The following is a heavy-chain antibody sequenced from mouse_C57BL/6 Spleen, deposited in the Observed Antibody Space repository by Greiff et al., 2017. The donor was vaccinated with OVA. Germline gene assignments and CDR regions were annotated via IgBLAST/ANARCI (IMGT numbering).Heavy chain of an antibody. CDR2: ISYDGSN. CDR3: ASNYGSSYGWYFDV. J-gene: IGHJ1*03. Sequence: EVQLVESGPGLVKPSQSLSLTCSVTGYSITSGYYWNWIRQFPGNKLEWMGYISYDGSNNYNPSLKNRISIIRDTSKNQFFLNLNSVTTEDTATYYCASNYGSSYGWYFDVWGTGTTVTVSS. CDR1: GYSITSGYY. D-gene: IGHD1-1*01. V-gene: IGHV3-6*01.